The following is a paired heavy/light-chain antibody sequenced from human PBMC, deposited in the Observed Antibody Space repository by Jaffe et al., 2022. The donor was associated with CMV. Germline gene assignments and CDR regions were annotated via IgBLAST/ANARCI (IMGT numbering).Light chain of an antibody. CDR1: QSLVYGDGNTY. CDR2: KVS. Sequence: DVVMTQSPLSLPATLGQPASISCWSSQSLVYGDGNTYLTWFQQRPGQSPRRLIYKVSNRDPGVPDRFSGSGSGTDFTLKISRVEAEDVGVYYCMQGTHWPHTFGQGTKLEIK. CDR3: MQGTHWPHT. J-gene: IGKJ2*01. V-gene: IGKV2-30*01.
Heavy chain of an antibody. J-gene: IGHJ4*02. V-gene: IGHV3-7*01. CDR3: ARGDRGSWNL. Sequence: EVQLVESGGDLIQPGGSLRLSCAASGFMFRSEWMSWVRQAPGKGLEWVANINEDGGTRYYMDPVKGRFTISRDNAINTLYLQMHSLRVEDMAVYYCARGDRGSWNLGGQGTLVTVSS. D-gene: IGHD1-1*01. CDR1: GFMFRSEW. CDR2: INEDGGTR.